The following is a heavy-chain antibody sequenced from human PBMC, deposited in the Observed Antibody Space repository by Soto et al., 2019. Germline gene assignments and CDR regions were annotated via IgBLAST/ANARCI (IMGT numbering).Heavy chain of an antibody. CDR3: AKDRKYSSGWYYFDY. D-gene: IGHD6-19*01. Sequence: PGGSLRLSCAASGFTFSSYAMSWVRQAPGKGLEWVSAISGSGGSTYYADSVKGRFTISRDNSKNTLYLQMNSLRAEDTAVYYCAKDRKYSSGWYYFDYWGQGTLVTVSS. V-gene: IGHV3-23*01. J-gene: IGHJ4*02. CDR2: ISGSGGST. CDR1: GFTFSSYA.